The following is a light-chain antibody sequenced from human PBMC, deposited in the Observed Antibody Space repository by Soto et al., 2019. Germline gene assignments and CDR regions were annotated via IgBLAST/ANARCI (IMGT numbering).Light chain of an antibody. CDR1: QGISSY. V-gene: IGKV1-9*01. J-gene: IGKJ3*01. CDR2: AAS. Sequence: DIKLTQSPSFLSASVGDRVTITCRASQGISSYLAWYQQKPGKAPKLLIYAASTLQSGVPSRFSGSGSGTEFTLTISSLQPEDFATYCCQQLNSYPLTFGPGTKVDIK. CDR3: QQLNSYPLT.